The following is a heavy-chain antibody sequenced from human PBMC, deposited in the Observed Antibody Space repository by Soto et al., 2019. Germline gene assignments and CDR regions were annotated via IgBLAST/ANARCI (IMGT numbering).Heavy chain of an antibody. J-gene: IGHJ4*02. V-gene: IGHV3-30*18. CDR3: AKDTFYYDRSGYYTFDY. CDR2: ISYDGSNE. CDR1: GVTFSSYG. Sequence: GGSLRLSCAASGVTFSSYGIHWVRQAPGKGLEWVAAISYDGSNEHYADSVKGRFTISRDNSKNTLYLQMNSLRAEDTAVYFCAKDTFYYDRSGYYTFDYWGQGTLVTVSS. D-gene: IGHD3-22*01.